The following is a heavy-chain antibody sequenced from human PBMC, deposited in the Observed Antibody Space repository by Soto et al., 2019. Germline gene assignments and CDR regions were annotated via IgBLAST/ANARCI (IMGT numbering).Heavy chain of an antibody. CDR3: MKNFDFIYGFDLGDT. CDR2: ITGSGAMA. D-gene: IGHD3-10*01. CDR1: GFTFDNYA. J-gene: IGHJ5*02. V-gene: IGHV3-23*01. Sequence: GGSLRLSCAASGFTFDNYAMTWVRLTPGQGLEWVSTITGSGAMAFHADSVKGRFTASRDNSKNMLFLQMNSLTVEDTGIYYCMKNFDFIYGFDLGDTWGQGTLVTVSS.